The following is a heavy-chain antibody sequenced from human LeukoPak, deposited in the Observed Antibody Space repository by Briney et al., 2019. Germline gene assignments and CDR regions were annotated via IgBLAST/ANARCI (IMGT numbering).Heavy chain of an antibody. V-gene: IGHV1-18*01. D-gene: IGHD3-3*01. CDR3: ARGEITIFGVVIPPLFDY. CDR2: ISAYNGNT. CDR1: GYTFTSYG. J-gene: IGHJ4*02. Sequence: ASVKVSCKASGYTFTSYGISWVRQAPGQGLEWMGWISAYNGNTNYAQKLQGRVTMTTDTSTSTAYMELRSLRSDDTAVYYCARGEITIFGVVIPPLFDYWGQGTLVTVSS.